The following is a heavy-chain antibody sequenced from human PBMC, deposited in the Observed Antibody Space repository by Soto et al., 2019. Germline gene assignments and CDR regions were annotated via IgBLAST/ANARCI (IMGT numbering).Heavy chain of an antibody. J-gene: IGHJ6*03. V-gene: IGHV3-49*03. Sequence: GGSLRLSCTASGFTFGDYAMSWFRQAPGKGLEWVGFIRSKAYGGTTEYAASVKGRFTISRDDSKSIAYLQMNSLKTEDTAVYYCTRDLDRRIAAPYYMDVWGKGTTVTVSS. CDR1: GFTFGDYA. CDR2: IRSKAYGGTT. D-gene: IGHD6-13*01. CDR3: TRDLDRRIAAPYYMDV.